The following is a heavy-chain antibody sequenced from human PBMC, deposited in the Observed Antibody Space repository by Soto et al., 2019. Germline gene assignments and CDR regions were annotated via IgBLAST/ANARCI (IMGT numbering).Heavy chain of an antibody. V-gene: IGHV4-4*02. CDR3: ARSPDSSGYYPRWYYYGMDV. CDR2: VYHSGNT. D-gene: IGHD3-22*01. Sequence: PSETLSLTCAVSGDSISSDKWWSWVRQPPGKGLEWIGEVYHSGNTNYNPSLKSRVIISVDKSKNQFSLKLSSVTAADTAVYYCARSPDSSGYYPRWYYYGMDVWGQGTTVTVSS. J-gene: IGHJ6*02. CDR1: GDSISSDKW.